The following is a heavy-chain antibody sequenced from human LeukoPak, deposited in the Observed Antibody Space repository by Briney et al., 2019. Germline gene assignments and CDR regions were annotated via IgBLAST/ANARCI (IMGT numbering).Heavy chain of an antibody. CDR1: GFAFSSYG. Sequence: GGSLRLSCAASGFAFSSYGMSWVRQAPGKGLEWVSALGGGGGSTYYADSVKGRFTISRDSSKNTLFLQMNSLRAEDTAVYYCAKGLGVIDYWGQGTLVTVSS. D-gene: IGHD4-11*01. CDR3: AKGLGVIDY. CDR2: LGGGGGST. J-gene: IGHJ4*02. V-gene: IGHV3-23*01.